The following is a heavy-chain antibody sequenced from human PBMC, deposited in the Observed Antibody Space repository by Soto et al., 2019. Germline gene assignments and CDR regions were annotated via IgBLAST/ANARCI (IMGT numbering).Heavy chain of an antibody. Sequence: GGSLRLSCAASGFTFSDYYMSWIRQAPGKGLEWVSSISSSSSYIYYADSVKGRFTISRDNAKNSLYLQMKSLRDEDTAVYYCASAGASYYYDSSGYYNWFDPWGQGTMVAVSS. D-gene: IGHD3-22*01. J-gene: IGHJ5*02. CDR2: ISSSSSYI. CDR1: GFTFSDYY. V-gene: IGHV3-11*06. CDR3: ASAGASYYYDSSGYYNWFDP.